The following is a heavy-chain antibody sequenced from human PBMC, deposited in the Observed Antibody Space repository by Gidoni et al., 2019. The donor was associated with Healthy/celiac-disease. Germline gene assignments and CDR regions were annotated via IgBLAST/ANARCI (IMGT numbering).Heavy chain of an antibody. V-gene: IGHV5-51*03. J-gene: IGHJ3*02. CDR1: GYSFTSYW. Sequence: EVQLVQSGAEGKKPGESLKISCKGSGYSFTSYWLGWVRQLPGKGLEWMGIIYPGDSDTRYSPSFHGQVPISAANSISPAYLQWSSLKASATAMYYCARCQSILRYFDWSHDAFDIWGQGTMVTVSS. CDR2: IYPGDSDT. D-gene: IGHD3-9*01. CDR3: ARCQSILRYFDWSHDAFDI.